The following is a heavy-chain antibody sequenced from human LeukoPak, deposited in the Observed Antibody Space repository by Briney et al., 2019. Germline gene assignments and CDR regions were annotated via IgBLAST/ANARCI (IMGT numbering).Heavy chain of an antibody. Sequence: SETLSLTCTVSGVSISSSNSYWGWIRQPPGKGLEWIGSIYYSGNTYYNASLKSQVSISIDTSKNQFSLKLTSVTAADTAVYYCARARAHTNTVLNWFDPWGQGTLVTVSS. J-gene: IGHJ5*02. CDR1: GVSISSSNSY. D-gene: IGHD2-8*01. CDR2: IYYSGNT. CDR3: ARARAHTNTVLNWFDP. V-gene: IGHV4-39*01.